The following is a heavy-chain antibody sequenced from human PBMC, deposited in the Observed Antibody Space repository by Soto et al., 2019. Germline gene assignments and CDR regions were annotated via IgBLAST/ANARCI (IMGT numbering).Heavy chain of an antibody. J-gene: IGHJ4*02. CDR3: ARDYYYDSSGLPGY. CDR1: RFTFSDYY. CDR2: ISSSGSYT. D-gene: IGHD3-22*01. Sequence: GGSLRLSCAASRFTFSDYYMSWIRQAPGKGLEWVSYISSSGSYTNYADSVRGRFTISRDNAKNSLYLQMISLRAEDTAVYYCARDYYYDSSGLPGYWGQGTLVTVSS. V-gene: IGHV3-11*06.